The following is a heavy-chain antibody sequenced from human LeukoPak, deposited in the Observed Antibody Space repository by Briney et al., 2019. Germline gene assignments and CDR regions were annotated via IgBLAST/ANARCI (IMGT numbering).Heavy chain of an antibody. J-gene: IGHJ4*02. V-gene: IGHV3-21*01. CDR2: ISSSSSYI. Sequence: GGSLRLSCAASGFTFSSYGMSWVRQAPGKGLEWVSSISSSSSYIYYADSVKGRFTISRDNAKNSLYLQMNSLRAEDTAVYYCARAWGNYYGSGSGFDYWGQGTPVTVSS. CDR1: GFTFSSYG. CDR3: ARAWGNYYGSGSGFDY. D-gene: IGHD3-10*01.